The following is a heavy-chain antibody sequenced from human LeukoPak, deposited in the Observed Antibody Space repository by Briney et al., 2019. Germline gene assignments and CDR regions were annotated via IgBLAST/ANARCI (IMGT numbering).Heavy chain of an antibody. J-gene: IGHJ3*02. CDR2: ITGSGGGI. Sequence: PGGSLRLSCAASGFTFSNFAMSWVRQAPGKGLEWVSGITGSGGGIYYADSVKGRFTISRDNSKNTLYLQMNSLRAEDTAVYYCAKDLGSYYDCSGRLDAFDIWGQGTMVTVSS. CDR3: AKDLGSYYDCSGRLDAFDI. V-gene: IGHV3-23*01. CDR1: GFTFSNFA. D-gene: IGHD3-22*01.